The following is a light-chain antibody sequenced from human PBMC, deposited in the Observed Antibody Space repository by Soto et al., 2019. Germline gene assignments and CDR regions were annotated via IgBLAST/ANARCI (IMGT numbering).Light chain of an antibody. J-gene: IGLJ3*02. CDR1: SSNIGAGYD. V-gene: IGLV1-40*01. Sequence: QSALTQPRSVSGSPGQSVTISCAGSSSNIGAGYDVHWYQLLPGTAPKLLIYGNTNRPSGVPDRFSGSKSGTSASLAITGLRAEDEADYYCQSHDSSLNSWVFGGGTKVTVL. CDR2: GNT. CDR3: QSHDSSLNSWV.